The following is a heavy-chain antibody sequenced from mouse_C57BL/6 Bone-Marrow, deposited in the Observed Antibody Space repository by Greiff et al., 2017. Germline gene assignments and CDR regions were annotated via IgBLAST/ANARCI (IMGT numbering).Heavy chain of an antibody. CDR2: IYPGDGDT. CDR1: GYAFSSSW. J-gene: IGHJ3*01. V-gene: IGHV1-82*01. D-gene: IGHD3-2*02. CDR3: ARGGSSGPFAY. Sequence: QVQLQQSGPELVKPGASVKISCKASGYAFSSSWMNWVKQRPGKGLEWIGRIYPGDGDTNSNGKLKGKATLTADKSSSTAYMQLSSLTSEDSAVYCCARGGSSGPFAYWGQGTLVTVSA.